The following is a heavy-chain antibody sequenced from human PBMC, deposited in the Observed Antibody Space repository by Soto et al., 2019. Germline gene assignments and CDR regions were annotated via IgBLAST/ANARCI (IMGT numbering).Heavy chain of an antibody. D-gene: IGHD2-21*02. CDR2: IYHSGST. CDR3: ARVHVVVVAGSTFDY. V-gene: IGHV4-34*01. J-gene: IGHJ4*01. CDR1: GGSLSNYY. Sequence: TSETLSLTCAVSGGSLSNYYWSWIRQPPGKGLEWIGEIYHSGSTNYNPSLKSRVTISVDTSKNQFYLKLSSVTAADTAVYYCARVHVVVVAGSTFDYWGHGTLVTVSS.